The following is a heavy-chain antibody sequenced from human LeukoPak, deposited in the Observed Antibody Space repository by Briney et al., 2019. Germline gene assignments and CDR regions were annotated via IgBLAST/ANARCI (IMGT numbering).Heavy chain of an antibody. D-gene: IGHD2-2*01. CDR1: GYSFTSYG. Sequence: ASVKVSCKASGYSFTSYGITWVRQAPGQRLEWMGWISAYNGDTNYAQKLQDRVTMTTDTSTSTAYMELRSLRSDDTAVYYCARVALCSSTSCYGDVWGKGTTVTVSS. V-gene: IGHV1-18*01. J-gene: IGHJ6*04. CDR2: ISAYNGDT. CDR3: ARVALCSSTSCYGDV.